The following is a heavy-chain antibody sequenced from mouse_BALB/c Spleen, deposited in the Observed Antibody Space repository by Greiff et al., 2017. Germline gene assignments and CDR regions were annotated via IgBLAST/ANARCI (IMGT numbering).Heavy chain of an antibody. CDR1: GFTFSDYY. CDR3: ARGYDYDGDWFAY. Sequence: EVQLVESGGGLVKPGGSLKLSCAASGFTFSDYYMYWVRQTPEKRLEWVATISDGGSYTYYPDSVKGRFTISRDNAKNNLYLQMSSLKSEDTAMYYCARGYDYDGDWFAYWGQGTLVTVSA. J-gene: IGHJ3*01. V-gene: IGHV5-4*02. CDR2: ISDGGSYT. D-gene: IGHD2-4*01.